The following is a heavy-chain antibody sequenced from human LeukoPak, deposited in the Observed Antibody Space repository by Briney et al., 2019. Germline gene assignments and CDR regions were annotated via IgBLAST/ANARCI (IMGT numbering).Heavy chain of an antibody. J-gene: IGHJ3*02. V-gene: IGHV5-51*01. Sequence: GESLKISCKGSGYSFTSYWIGWVRQMPGKGLEWMGIIYPGDSDTRYSPSFQGQVTISADKSISTAYLQWSSLKASDTAMYYCARRPTLYCSSSSCHSFDIWGQGTMVTVSS. CDR3: ARRPTLYCSSSSCHSFDI. CDR2: IYPGDSDT. D-gene: IGHD2-2*02. CDR1: GYSFTSYW.